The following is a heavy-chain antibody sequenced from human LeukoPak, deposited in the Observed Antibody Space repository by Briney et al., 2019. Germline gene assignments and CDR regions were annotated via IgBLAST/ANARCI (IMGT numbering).Heavy chain of an antibody. Sequence: GGSLRLSCTASGFTFSSYGMHWVRLAPGKGLEWVAVISYDGSNKYYADSVKGRFTISRDNSKNTLYVQMNSLRAEDTAVYYCARRDDHNGRDYWGQGTLVTVSS. J-gene: IGHJ4*02. CDR2: ISYDGSNK. CDR3: ARRDDHNGRDY. V-gene: IGHV3-30*03. D-gene: IGHD5-24*01. CDR1: GFTFSSYG.